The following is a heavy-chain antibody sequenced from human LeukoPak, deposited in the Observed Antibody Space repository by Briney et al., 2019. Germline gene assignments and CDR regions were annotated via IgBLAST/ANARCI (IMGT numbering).Heavy chain of an antibody. D-gene: IGHD4-11*01. V-gene: IGHV3-30*04. J-gene: IGHJ4*01. CDR2: ISYDGNTK. CDR3: ARDAGSDYNFDY. Sequence: GGSLRLSCAASGFTFSRYAMHWVRQAPGKGLEWVAVISYDGNTKFFTDSVKGRFTISRDNSKNTLSLQMISLRAEDTAMYYCARDAGSDYNFDYWGQEPWSPSPQ. CDR1: GFTFSRYA.